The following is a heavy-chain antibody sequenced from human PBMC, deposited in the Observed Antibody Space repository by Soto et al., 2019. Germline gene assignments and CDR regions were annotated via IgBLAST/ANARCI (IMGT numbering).Heavy chain of an antibody. V-gene: IGHV4-59*01. Sequence: QVLLQESGPGLVKPSETLSLTCTVPADSIGDYYWSWIRQPPGKGLEWIGYVYFTGSTSYNYNPSLKSRVAISIDTDKKQFSLNLGSVTAADTAIYYCATGRVYYGSEYWGQGTLVTVSS. CDR1: ADSIGDYY. D-gene: IGHD3-10*01. CDR3: ATGRVYYGSEY. CDR2: VYFTGSTSY. J-gene: IGHJ4*02.